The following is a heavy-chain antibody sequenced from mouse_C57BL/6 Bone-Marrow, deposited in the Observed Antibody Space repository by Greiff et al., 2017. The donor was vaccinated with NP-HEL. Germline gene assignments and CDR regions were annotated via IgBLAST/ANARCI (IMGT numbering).Heavy chain of an antibody. V-gene: IGHV14-4*01. CDR3: TTPSYYYGSSSDY. Sequence: VQLQQSGAELVRPGASVKLSCTASGFNIKDDYMHWVKQRPEQGLEWIGWIDPENGDTEYASKFQGKATITADTSSNTAYLQLSSLTSEDTAVYYCTTPSYYYGSSSDYWGQGTTLTVSS. J-gene: IGHJ2*01. CDR1: GFNIKDDY. CDR2: IDPENGDT. D-gene: IGHD1-1*01.